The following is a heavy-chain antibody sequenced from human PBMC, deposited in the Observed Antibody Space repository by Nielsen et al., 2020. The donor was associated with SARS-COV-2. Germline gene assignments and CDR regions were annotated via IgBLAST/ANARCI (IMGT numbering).Heavy chain of an antibody. CDR2: IDWDDDK. Sequence: SGPTLVKPTQTLTLTCTFSGFSLSTSGMCVSWIRQPPGKALEWLARIDWDDDKYYSTSLKTRLTISKDTSKNQVVLTMTNMDPVDTATYYCARTKYYYDSSGSEGYYYYGMDVWGQGTTVTVSS. CDR3: ARTKYYYDSSGSEGYYYYGMDV. V-gene: IGHV2-70*11. CDR1: GFSLSTSGMC. J-gene: IGHJ6*02. D-gene: IGHD3-22*01.